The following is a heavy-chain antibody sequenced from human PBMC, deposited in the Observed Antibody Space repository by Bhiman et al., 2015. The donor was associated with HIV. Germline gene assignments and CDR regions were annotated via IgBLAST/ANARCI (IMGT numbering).Heavy chain of an antibody. D-gene: IGHD3-22*01. V-gene: IGHV3-43D*03. J-gene: IGHJ4*02. Sequence: EVRLVESGGVVVQPGGSLRLSCAASGFTFDDYGMHWVRQAPGKGLEWVSLISWDGGGTYYSDSVKGRFTISRDNSKNSLYLQMNSLRAEDTALYYCGKGYDSSGYYYPRIDYWGQGTLVTVSS. CDR1: GFTFDDYG. CDR3: GKGYDSSGYYYPRIDY. CDR2: ISWDGGGT.